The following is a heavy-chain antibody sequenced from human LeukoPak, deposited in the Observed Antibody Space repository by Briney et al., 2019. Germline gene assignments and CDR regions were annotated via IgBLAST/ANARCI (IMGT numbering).Heavy chain of an antibody. D-gene: IGHD3-22*01. J-gene: IGHJ4*02. CDR1: GGSISSYY. Sequence: PSETLSLTCTVSGGSISSYYWNWIRQPPGKGLEWVGNILYSGSTNYHPSLKSRVTMSVDTSKNQFSLKLTSVTAADTAVYFCARMGSSGYYPYYFDYWGQGTLVTVSS. CDR3: ARMGSSGYYPYYFDY. V-gene: IGHV4-59*08. CDR2: ILYSGST.